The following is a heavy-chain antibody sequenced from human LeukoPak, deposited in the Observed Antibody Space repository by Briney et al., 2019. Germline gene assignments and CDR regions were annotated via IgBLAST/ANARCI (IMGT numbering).Heavy chain of an antibody. Sequence: GGSLRLSCATSGFNFDRCTIHWVRQAPGKGLEWVSLAGWAGGTTFYSDSVRGRFTISRDSGRKSVYLQMNSLTTDDTAFYFCAKELDTMFFDYWGQGALVTVSS. V-gene: IGHV3-43*01. CDR1: GFNFDRCT. CDR2: AGWAGGTT. CDR3: AKELDTMFFDY. D-gene: IGHD3-10*02. J-gene: IGHJ4*02.